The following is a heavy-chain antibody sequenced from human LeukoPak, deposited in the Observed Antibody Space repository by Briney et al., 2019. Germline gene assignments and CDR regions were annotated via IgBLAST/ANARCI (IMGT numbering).Heavy chain of an antibody. Sequence: GESLKTSCKGSGSSFITNWIGWVRQMPGKGLEWMGIIYPGDSDTRYSPSFQGQVTISADKSISTAYLQWSSLKASDTAMYYCARHLSGYSYGYWGQGTLVTVSS. D-gene: IGHD5-18*01. J-gene: IGHJ4*02. V-gene: IGHV5-51*01. CDR1: GSSFITNW. CDR2: IYPGDSDT. CDR3: ARHLSGYSYGY.